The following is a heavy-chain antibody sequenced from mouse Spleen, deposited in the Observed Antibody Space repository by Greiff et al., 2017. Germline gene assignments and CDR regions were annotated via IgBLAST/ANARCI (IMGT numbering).Heavy chain of an antibody. CDR3: ASITTAYAMDY. CDR2: IDPSDSYT. V-gene: IGHV1-50*01. D-gene: IGHD1-2*01. J-gene: IGHJ4*01. CDR1: GYTFTSYW. Sequence: VQLQQPGAELVKPGASVKLSCKASGYTFTSYWMQWVKQRPGQGLEWIGEIDPSDSYTNYNQKFKGKATLTVDTSSSTAYMQLSSLTSEDSAVYYCASITTAYAMDYWGQGTSVTVSS.